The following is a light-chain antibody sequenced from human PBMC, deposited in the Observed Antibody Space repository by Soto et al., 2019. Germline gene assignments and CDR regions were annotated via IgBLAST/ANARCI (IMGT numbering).Light chain of an antibody. V-gene: IGLV1-44*01. CDR3: AAWDGSLNNVL. CDR1: GSSIGTNT. J-gene: IGLJ2*01. Sequence: QAVVTQPPSASGTPGQRVTISCSGGGSSIGTNTVNWYRQLPGTAPKLVIFGDNQRPSGVPDRFSGSKSGTSASLAISGLQSEDEADYYCAAWDGSLNNVLFGGGTKVTVL. CDR2: GDN.